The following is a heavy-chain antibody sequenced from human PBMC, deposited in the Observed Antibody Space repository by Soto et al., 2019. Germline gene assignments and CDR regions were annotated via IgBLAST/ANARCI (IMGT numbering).Heavy chain of an antibody. CDR3: AREEWLCDY. J-gene: IGHJ4*02. CDR1: GYTLTELS. CDR2: FDPEDGET. Sequence: ASVKVSCKVSGYTLTELSMHWVRQAPGKGLEWMGGFDPEDGETIYAQKLQGRVTMTTDTSTSTAYMELRSLRSDDTAVYYCAREEWLCDYWGQGTLVTVSS. V-gene: IGHV1-24*01. D-gene: IGHD3-3*01.